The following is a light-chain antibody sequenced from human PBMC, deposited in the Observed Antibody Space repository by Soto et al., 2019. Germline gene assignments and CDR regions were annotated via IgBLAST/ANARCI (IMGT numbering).Light chain of an antibody. CDR2: DAS. CDR1: QSISSW. CDR3: QQYNSYRT. V-gene: IGKV1-5*01. J-gene: IGKJ1*01. Sequence: DIQMTQSPSTLSASVGDRVTITCRASQSISSWLAWYQQKPGKAPKLLIYDASSLESGVPSRFSGSGSGTEFPLNISSLQPDDFATYYCQQYNSYRTFGKGTKVEIK.